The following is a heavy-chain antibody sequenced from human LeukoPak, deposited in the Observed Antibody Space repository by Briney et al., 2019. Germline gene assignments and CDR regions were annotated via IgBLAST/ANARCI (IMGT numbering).Heavy chain of an antibody. Sequence: GGSLRLSCAASGFTVSSNYMSWVRQAPGKGLEWVSVIYSGGSTYYADSVKGRFTISRDNSKNTLYLQMNSLRAEDTAVYYCAKDLARGVIGYFDYWGQGTLVTVSS. CDR2: IYSGGST. J-gene: IGHJ4*02. CDR1: GFTVSSNY. CDR3: AKDLARGVIGYFDY. D-gene: IGHD3-10*01. V-gene: IGHV3-53*01.